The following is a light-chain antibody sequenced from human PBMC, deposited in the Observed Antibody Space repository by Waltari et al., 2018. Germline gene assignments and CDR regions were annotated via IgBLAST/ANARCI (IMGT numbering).Light chain of an antibody. V-gene: IGLV2-14*03. CDR1: GSAVGASDS. J-gene: IGLJ2*01. Sequence: QSALTQPASVSGSPGQSITISCSGVGSAVGASDSVSWHQHHPGKAPQVIIYDVTNRPSGVSDPFSASKSAHTASLTISRLQPEDEADYYCSSQTLDGLVLFGGGTRLTVL. CDR3: SSQTLDGLVL. CDR2: DVT.